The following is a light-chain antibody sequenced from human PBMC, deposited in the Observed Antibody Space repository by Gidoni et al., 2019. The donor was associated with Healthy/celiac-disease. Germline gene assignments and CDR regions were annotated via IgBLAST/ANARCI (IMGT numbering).Light chain of an antibody. CDR3: QQYNSYSST. V-gene: IGKV1-5*03. Sequence: DIQMSPSPSTLSASVGDRVTITCRASQSISNWLAWYQQKPGKAPKLLIYKASSLESGVPSRFSGSGSGTEFTLTISSLQPDDFATYYCQQYNSYSSTFGQGTKVEIK. CDR2: KAS. J-gene: IGKJ1*01. CDR1: QSISNW.